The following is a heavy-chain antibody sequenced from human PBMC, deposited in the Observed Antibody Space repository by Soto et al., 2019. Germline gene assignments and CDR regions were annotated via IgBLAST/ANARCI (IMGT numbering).Heavy chain of an antibody. D-gene: IGHD3-16*01. Sequence: GPEVKKPGASVKVSCQASGYTFSSYTISWVRQAPGQGLEWLGWISPYNGNTKYTQKLQGRLTVTTDTSTSTAYMDLRSLRSDDTAVYYCARADYGVDDYWGQGTLVTVSS. V-gene: IGHV1-18*01. J-gene: IGHJ4*02. CDR3: ARADYGVDDY. CDR1: GYTFSSYT. CDR2: ISPYNGNT.